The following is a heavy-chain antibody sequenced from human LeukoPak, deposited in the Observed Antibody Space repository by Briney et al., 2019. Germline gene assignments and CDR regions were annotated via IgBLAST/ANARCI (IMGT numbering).Heavy chain of an antibody. Sequence: ASVKVSCKASGYTFTSYGISWVRQAPGQGLEWMGWISAYNGNTNYAQKLQGRVTMTTDTSTSTAYMELRSLRSDDTAVYYCARGGCSSTSCSRSSRNWFDPWGQGTLVTVSS. V-gene: IGHV1-18*01. J-gene: IGHJ5*02. CDR2: ISAYNGNT. D-gene: IGHD2-2*01. CDR1: GYTFTSYG. CDR3: ARGGCSSTSCSRSSRNWFDP.